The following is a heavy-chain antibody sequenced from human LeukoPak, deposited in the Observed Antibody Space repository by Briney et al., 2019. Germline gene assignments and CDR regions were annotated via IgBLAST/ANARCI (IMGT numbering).Heavy chain of an antibody. CDR2: ISRSGSTI. CDR1: GFTFSTFN. Sequence: GGSLRLSCAASGFTFSTFNMNWVRQAPGKGLEWVSYISRSGSTIYYADSVKGRFTISRDNAKNSLYLQMSSLRAEDTAVYYCARDGGYSSDSSVDHWGQGTQVSVSS. D-gene: IGHD3-22*01. CDR3: ARDGGYSSDSSVDH. V-gene: IGHV3-48*04. J-gene: IGHJ4*02.